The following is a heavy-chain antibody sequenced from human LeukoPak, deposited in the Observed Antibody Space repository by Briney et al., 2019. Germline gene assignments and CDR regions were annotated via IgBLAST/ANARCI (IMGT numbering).Heavy chain of an antibody. CDR3: ARGLIREGYYFDY. D-gene: IGHD2-21*01. J-gene: IGHJ4*02. V-gene: IGHV3-30*09. Sequence: GGSLRLSCAASGFTFSTYAMHWARQAPGKGLEWVAVISYEGRNKYCADSVKGRFAISRDNSNNMLYLQMNSLRAEDTAVYYCARGLIREGYYFDYWGQGTLVTVSS. CDR1: GFTFSTYA. CDR2: ISYEGRNK.